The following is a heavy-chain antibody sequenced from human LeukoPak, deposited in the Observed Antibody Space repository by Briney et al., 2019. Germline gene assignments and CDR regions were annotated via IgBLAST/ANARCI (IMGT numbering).Heavy chain of an antibody. CDR3: ARGPEGGSSRPPNPGYFQH. CDR2: INHSGST. Sequence: PSETLSLTCAVYGGSFSGYYWSWIRQPPGKGLEWIGEINHSGSTNYNPSLKSRVTISVDTSKNQFSLKLSSVTAADTAVYYCARGPEGGSSRPPNPGYFQHWGQGTLVTVSS. CDR1: GGSFSGYY. V-gene: IGHV4-34*01. J-gene: IGHJ1*01. D-gene: IGHD6-13*01.